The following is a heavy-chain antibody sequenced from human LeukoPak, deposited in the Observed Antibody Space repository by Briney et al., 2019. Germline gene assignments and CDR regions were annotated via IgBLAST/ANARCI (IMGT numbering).Heavy chain of an antibody. CDR1: GYSISSGYY. CDR2: IYHSGST. V-gene: IGHV4-38-2*02. J-gene: IGHJ4*02. D-gene: IGHD3-10*01. CDR3: ARSLWFGELLYTGQVY. Sequence: SETLSLTCTVSGYSISSGYYWGWIRQPPGKGLEWIGSIYHSGSTYYNPSLKSRVTISVDTSKNQFSLKLSSVTAADTAVYYCARSLWFGELLYTGQVYWGQGTLVTVSS.